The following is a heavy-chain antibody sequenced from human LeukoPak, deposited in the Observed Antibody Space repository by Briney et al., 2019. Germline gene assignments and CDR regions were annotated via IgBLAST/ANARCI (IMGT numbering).Heavy chain of an antibody. CDR1: GYTFTSYG. Sequence: ASVKVSCKASGYTFTSYGISWVRQAPGQGLEWMGWISAFNGNANYAQKFQGRVTITTDESTSTAYMELSSLRSEDTAVYYCASLGREGYYYYMNVWGKGTTVTVSS. D-gene: IGHD7-27*01. V-gene: IGHV1-18*01. CDR2: ISAFNGNA. CDR3: ASLGREGYYYYMNV. J-gene: IGHJ6*03.